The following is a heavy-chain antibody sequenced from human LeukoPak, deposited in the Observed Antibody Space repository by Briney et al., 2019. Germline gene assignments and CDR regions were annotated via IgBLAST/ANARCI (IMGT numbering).Heavy chain of an antibody. CDR2: INPNSGGT. CDR1: GYTFTGYY. J-gene: IGHJ4*02. CDR3: AREFDTAMVIDY. V-gene: IGHV1-2*02. Sequence: ASVKVSCKASGYTFTGYYMHWVRQAPGQGLEWVGWINPNSGGTNYAQKFQGRVTMTRDTSISTAYMELSRLRSDDTAVYYCAREFDTAMVIDYWGQGTLVTVSS. D-gene: IGHD5-18*01.